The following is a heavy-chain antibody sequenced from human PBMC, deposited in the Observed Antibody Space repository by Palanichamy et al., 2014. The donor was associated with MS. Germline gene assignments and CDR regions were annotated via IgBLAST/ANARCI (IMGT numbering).Heavy chain of an antibody. V-gene: IGHV4-39*01. CDR2: ISYTGSS. Sequence: QLQLQESGPGLLKSSETLSLTCTVSGASMRSSRYYWGWIRQPPGRGLEWIGSISYTGSSYNNPSLKSRVTIAADTSRNQVSLKLNSLSAADTAVYYCARQLQFDAFDIWGQGTMVTVSS. CDR3: ARQLQFDAFDI. D-gene: IGHD2-15*01. CDR1: GASMRSSRYY. J-gene: IGHJ3*02.